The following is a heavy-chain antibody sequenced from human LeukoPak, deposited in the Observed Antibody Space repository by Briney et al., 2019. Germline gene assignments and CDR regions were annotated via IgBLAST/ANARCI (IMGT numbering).Heavy chain of an antibody. CDR1: GYSFTSYW. D-gene: IGHD2-2*02. V-gene: IGHV5-51*01. CDR2: IYPGDSDT. CDR3: ARGVGPIVVVPAAIQHAFDI. Sequence: GESLKISCKGSGYSFTSYWIGWVRQVPGKGLEWMGIIYPGDSDTRYSPSFQGQVTISADKSISTAYLQWSSLKASDTAMYYCARGVGPIVVVPAAIQHAFDIWGQGTMVTVSS. J-gene: IGHJ3*02.